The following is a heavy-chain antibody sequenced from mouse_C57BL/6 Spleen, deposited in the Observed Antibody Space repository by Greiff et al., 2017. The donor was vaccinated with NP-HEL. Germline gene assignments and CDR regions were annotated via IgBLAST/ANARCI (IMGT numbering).Heavy chain of an antibody. Sequence: EVHLVESGGGLVKPGGSLKLSCAASGFTFSDYGMHWVRQAPEKGLEWVAYISSGSSNIYYADTVKGRFTISRDNAKNTLFLQMTSLRSEDTAMYYCARDSNSYYYAMDYWGQGTSVTVSS. D-gene: IGHD2-5*01. V-gene: IGHV5-17*01. CDR2: ISSGSSNI. CDR1: GFTFSDYG. J-gene: IGHJ4*01. CDR3: ARDSNSYYYAMDY.